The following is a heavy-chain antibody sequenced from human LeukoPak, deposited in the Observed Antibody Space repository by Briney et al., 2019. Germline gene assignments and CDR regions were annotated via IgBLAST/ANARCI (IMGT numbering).Heavy chain of an antibody. CDR1: GFTFANYG. CDR2: ISYDGSNK. V-gene: IGHV3-30*18. D-gene: IGHD3-16*02. J-gene: IGHJ6*02. CDR3: AKASIYAYYGMDV. Sequence: GGSLRLSCAASGFTFANYGMHWVRQAPGKGLEWVAVISYDGSNKYYADAVKGRFTISRDNSKNTLNLQMNSLRVEDTAVYYCAKASIYAYYGMDVWGQGTTVTVSS.